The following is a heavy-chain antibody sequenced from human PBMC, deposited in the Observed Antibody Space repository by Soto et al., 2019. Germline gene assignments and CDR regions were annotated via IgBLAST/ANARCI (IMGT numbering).Heavy chain of an antibody. CDR2: INHSGST. Sequence: QVQLQQWGAGLLKPSETLSLTCAVYGGSFSGYYWSWIRQPPGKGLEWIGEINHSGSTHYNPSPKRRVTISVDTSKNQFSLKLSSVTAADTAVYYCARWELLSQIDSWGQGTLVTVSS. D-gene: IGHD1-26*01. CDR1: GGSFSGYY. J-gene: IGHJ4*02. V-gene: IGHV4-34*01. CDR3: ARWELLSQIDS.